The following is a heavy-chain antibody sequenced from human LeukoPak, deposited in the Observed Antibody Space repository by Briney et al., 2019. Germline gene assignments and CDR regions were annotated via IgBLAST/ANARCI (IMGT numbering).Heavy chain of an antibody. D-gene: IGHD3-10*01. CDR2: IYYSGST. V-gene: IGHV4-61*10. Sequence: SETLSLTCTVSGGSISSGSYYWSWIRQPAGKGLEWIGYIYYSGSTNYNPSLKSRVTISVDTSKNQFSLKLSSVTAADTAVYYCATNYYGSGSYLYFDYWGQGTLVTVSS. CDR1: GGSISSGSYY. J-gene: IGHJ4*02. CDR3: ATNYYGSGSYLYFDY.